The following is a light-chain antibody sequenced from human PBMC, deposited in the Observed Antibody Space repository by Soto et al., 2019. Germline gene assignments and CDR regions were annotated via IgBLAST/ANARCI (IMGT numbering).Light chain of an antibody. CDR3: QVWESAFI. CDR2: DDS. Sequence: SYELTQPPSVSVAPGQTASIACGGDNVGTKSVHWYQQRPGQAPVLVVYDDSDRPSGISERFSGSNSGNTATLTITRVEAGDEADYYCQVWESAFIFGGGTKVTVL. V-gene: IGLV3-21*02. CDR1: NVGTKS. J-gene: IGLJ2*01.